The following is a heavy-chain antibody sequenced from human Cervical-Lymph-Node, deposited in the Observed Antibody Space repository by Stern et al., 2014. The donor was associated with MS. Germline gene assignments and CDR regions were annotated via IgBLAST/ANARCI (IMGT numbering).Heavy chain of an antibody. CDR1: GGTFSSYA. D-gene: IGHD4-17*01. CDR3: ASRANYGDYRGPILSVGMDV. Sequence: VQLLESGAEVKKPGSSVKVSCKASGGTFSSYAISWVRQAPGQGLEWMGGIIPIFGTANYAQKFQGRVTITADESTSTAYMELSSLRSEDTAVYYCASRANYGDYRGPILSVGMDVWGQGTTVTVAS. J-gene: IGHJ6*02. CDR2: IIPIFGTA. V-gene: IGHV1-69*01.